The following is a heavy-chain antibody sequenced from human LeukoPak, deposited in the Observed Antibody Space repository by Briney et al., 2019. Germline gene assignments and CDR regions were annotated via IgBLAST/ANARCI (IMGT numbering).Heavy chain of an antibody. CDR3: AKGAYDYIEIAYFDY. D-gene: IGHD5-12*01. CDR1: GFTFSNYA. Sequence: GGSLRLSCAASGFTFSNYAMNWVRQAPGKGLEWVAVLIGSSGATDYADSVKGRFAISRDNSKNTLFLQMNSLRAEDTAIYYCAKGAYDYIEIAYFDYWGQGALVTVSS. V-gene: IGHV3-23*01. CDR2: LIGSSGAT. J-gene: IGHJ4*02.